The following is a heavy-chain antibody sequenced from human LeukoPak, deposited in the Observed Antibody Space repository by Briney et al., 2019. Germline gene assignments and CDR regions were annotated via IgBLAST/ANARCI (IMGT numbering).Heavy chain of an antibody. CDR3: AREGHYDSSGYFDY. V-gene: IGHV3-53*01. Sequence: GGSLRLSCAASGFSVSSNYMSWVRQAPGKGLEWVSVIYSGGSTYYADSVKGRFTISRDNSKNTLYLQMNSLRAEDTAVYYCAREGHYDSSGYFDYWGQGTLVTVSS. CDR2: IYSGGST. CDR1: GFSVSSNY. J-gene: IGHJ4*02. D-gene: IGHD3-22*01.